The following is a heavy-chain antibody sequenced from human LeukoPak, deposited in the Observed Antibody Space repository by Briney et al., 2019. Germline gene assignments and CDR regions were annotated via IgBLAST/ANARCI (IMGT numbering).Heavy chain of an antibody. CDR3: ARRGTSGNYGDAFDI. D-gene: IGHD1-26*01. V-gene: IGHV4-4*02. J-gene: IGHJ3*02. Sequence: PSETLSLTCAVSGGSISSSNWWSWVRQPPGKGLEWIGEIYHSGSTKHNPSLKSRITISVDKSKKQFSLRLSSVTAADTAVYYCARRGTSGNYGDAFDIWGQGTMVTVSS. CDR1: GGSISSSNW. CDR2: IYHSGST.